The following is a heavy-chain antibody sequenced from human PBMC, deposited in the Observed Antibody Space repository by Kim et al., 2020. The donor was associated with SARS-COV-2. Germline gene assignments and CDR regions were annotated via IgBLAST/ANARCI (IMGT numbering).Heavy chain of an antibody. V-gene: IGHV4-34*01. Sequence: SETLSLTCAVYGGSFSGYYWSWIRQPPGKGLEWIGEINHSGSTNYNPYLKSRVTISVDTSKNQFSLKLSSVTAADTAVYYCARGLRNRITMVRGATNWFDPWGQGTLVTVSS. D-gene: IGHD3-10*01. CDR1: GGSFSGYY. J-gene: IGHJ5*02. CDR2: INHSGST. CDR3: ARGLRNRITMVRGATNWFDP.